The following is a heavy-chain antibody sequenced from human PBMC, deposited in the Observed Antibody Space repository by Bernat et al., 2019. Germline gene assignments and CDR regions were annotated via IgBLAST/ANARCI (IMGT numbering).Heavy chain of an antibody. J-gene: IGHJ4*02. V-gene: IGHV4-39*01. Sequence: QVQLQESGPGLVKPSETLSLTCTVSGGSISSSSDWWGWIRQPPGKGLEWIGSIYYSGTTYYNPSLKSRVTISVDTSKNQFSLKLSSVTAADTAVYYCARQTRADGWTFDYWGQGTLVTVSS. D-gene: IGHD2-2*03. CDR3: ARQTRADGWTFDY. CDR2: IYYSGTT. CDR1: GGSISSSSDW.